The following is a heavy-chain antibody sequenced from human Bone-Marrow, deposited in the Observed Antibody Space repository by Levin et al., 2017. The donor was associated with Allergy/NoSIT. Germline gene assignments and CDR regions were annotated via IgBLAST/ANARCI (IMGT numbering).Heavy chain of an antibody. J-gene: IGHJ4*02. CDR2: IRNKGNGHTT. V-gene: IGHV3-72*01. Sequence: GGSLRLSCAASGFTFSDHYMEWVRQAPGKGLEWVGRIRNKGNGHTTEYAASVKGRFTISRDDSKNSLYLQMSSLKTEDTAVYYCAREDSYRAVDYYDYWGQGTLVTVSS. CDR3: AREDSYRAVDYYDY. CDR1: GFTFSDHY. D-gene: IGHD3-22*01.